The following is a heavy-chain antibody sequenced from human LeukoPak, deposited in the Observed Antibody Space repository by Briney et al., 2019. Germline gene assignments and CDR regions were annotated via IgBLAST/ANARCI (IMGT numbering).Heavy chain of an antibody. CDR1: GGSISSGGYY. J-gene: IGHJ3*02. CDR2: IYYSGST. V-gene: IGHV4-31*03. CDR3: ARGGGAYGDYGGGAFDI. Sequence: SETLSLTCTVSGGSISSGGYYWSWIRQHPGKGLEWIGYIYYSGSTYYNPSLKSRVTISVDTSKNQFSLKLSSVTAADTAVYYCARGGGAYGDYGGGAFDIWGQGTMVTVSS. D-gene: IGHD4-17*01.